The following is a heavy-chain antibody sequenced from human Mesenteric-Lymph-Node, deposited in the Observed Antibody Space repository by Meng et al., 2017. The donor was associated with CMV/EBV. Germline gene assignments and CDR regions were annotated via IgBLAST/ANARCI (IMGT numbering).Heavy chain of an antibody. CDR2: IYHTGST. D-gene: IGHD6-6*01. CDR1: GYSITSGYY. J-gene: IGHJ5*02. Sequence: SETLSLTCSVSGYSITSGYYWGWIRQPPEKGLEWIGIIYHTGSTFYNPSLKSRLTISLDTSKNQFSLKLRSVTAADTAVYYCARDNSDSSSSWWFDPWGQGTLVTVSS. CDR3: ARDNSDSSSSWWFDP. V-gene: IGHV4-38-2*02.